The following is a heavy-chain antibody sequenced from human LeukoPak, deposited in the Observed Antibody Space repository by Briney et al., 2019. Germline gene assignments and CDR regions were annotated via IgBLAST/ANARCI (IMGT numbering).Heavy chain of an antibody. Sequence: SETLSLTCTVSGGSISSYYWSWIRQPPGKGLEWIGYIYYSGSTYYNPSLKSRVTISVDTSKNQFSLKLSSVTAADTAVYYCARVTGYRIEDYFDYWGQGTLVTVSS. CDR3: ARVTGYRIEDYFDY. CDR2: IYYSGST. J-gene: IGHJ4*02. D-gene: IGHD6-13*01. CDR1: GGSISSYY. V-gene: IGHV4-59*12.